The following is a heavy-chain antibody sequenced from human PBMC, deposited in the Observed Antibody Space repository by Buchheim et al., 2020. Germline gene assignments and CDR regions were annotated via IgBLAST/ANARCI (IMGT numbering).Heavy chain of an antibody. CDR3: ARGIRVVVPGERAFDY. D-gene: IGHD7-27*01. V-gene: IGHV4-34*02. CDR1: GGSFSGFY. Sequence: QVQLQQWGAGLLKPSETLSLTCAVYGGSFSGFYWSWIRQAPGKGLEWVGEINYRGNTTYNPSLKSRVIVSRDTSKTQLSLKLTSVTAADTAVYYCARGIRVVVPGERAFDYWGQGTL. J-gene: IGHJ4*02. CDR2: INYRGNT.